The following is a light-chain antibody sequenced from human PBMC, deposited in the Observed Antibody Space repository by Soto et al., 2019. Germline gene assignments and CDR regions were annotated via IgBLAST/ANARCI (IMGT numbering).Light chain of an antibody. J-gene: IGKJ4*01. CDR3: LQDYSPLLA. Sequence: DIQMTQSPSSLSASIGDTVTITCRASQSIASFLNWLQLKPGKAPKLLISDTSTSQSGVPSRFSGGGSGTEFTLTIRSLQPEDSALYFCLQDYSPLLAFGAGTRVEIK. V-gene: IGKV1-39*01. CDR1: QSIASF. CDR2: DTS.